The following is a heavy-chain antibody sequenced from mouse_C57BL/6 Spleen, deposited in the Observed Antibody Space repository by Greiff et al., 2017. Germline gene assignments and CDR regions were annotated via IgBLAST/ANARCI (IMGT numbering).Heavy chain of an antibody. CDR2: IRSKSNNYAT. D-gene: IGHD2-14*01. CDR1: GFSFNTYA. CDR3: VGRRVGTTKVKDYYAMDY. J-gene: IGHJ4*01. V-gene: IGHV10-1*01. Sequence: EVQRVESGGGLVQPKGSLKLSCAASGFSFNTYAMNWVRQAPGKGLEWVARIRSKSNNYATYYADSVKDRFTISRDDSESMLYLQMNNLKAEGTAIYYGVGRRVGTTKVKDYYAMDYWGQGTSVTVSS.